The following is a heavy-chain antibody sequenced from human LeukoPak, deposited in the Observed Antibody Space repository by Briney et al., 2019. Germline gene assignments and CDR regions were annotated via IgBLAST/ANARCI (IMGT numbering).Heavy chain of an antibody. D-gene: IGHD3-10*01. Sequence: GGSLRLSCAASGFTFNSYGMHWVRQAPGKGLEWVAVISYDGSIKYYADSVKGRFTISRDNSKNTLYLQMNSLRAEDTAVYYCAKETPGDNWFHPWGQGTLVTVSS. V-gene: IGHV3-30*18. CDR1: GFTFNSYG. J-gene: IGHJ5*02. CDR3: AKETPGDNWFHP. CDR2: ISYDGSIK.